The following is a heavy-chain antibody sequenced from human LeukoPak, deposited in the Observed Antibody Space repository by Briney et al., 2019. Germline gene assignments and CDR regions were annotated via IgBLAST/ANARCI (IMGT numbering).Heavy chain of an antibody. CDR1: GFTFSSYS. V-gene: IGHV3-21*01. D-gene: IGHD3-22*01. CDR2: ISSSSSYI. Sequence: GGSLRLSCAASGFTFSSYSMNWVRQAPGKGLEWVSSISSSSSYIYYADSVKGRFTISRDDAKNSLYLQMNSLRAEDTAVYYCALYYYDSMPNWYFDLWGRGTLVTVSS. CDR3: ALYYYDSMPNWYFDL. J-gene: IGHJ2*01.